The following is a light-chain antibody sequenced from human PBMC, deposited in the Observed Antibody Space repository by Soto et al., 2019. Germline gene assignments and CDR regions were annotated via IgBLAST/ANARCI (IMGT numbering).Light chain of an antibody. J-gene: IGLJ1*01. Sequence: QSLLSQSASVTWSPGHSITISCTGTSSDVGGYNYVSWYQQHPGKAPKLMIYEVSDRPSGVSNRFSGSKSGNTASLTISGLQAEEEADYYCSSYASSTTHVFGTGTKVTVL. V-gene: IGLV2-14*01. CDR1: SSDVGGYNY. CDR3: SSYASSTTHV. CDR2: EVS.